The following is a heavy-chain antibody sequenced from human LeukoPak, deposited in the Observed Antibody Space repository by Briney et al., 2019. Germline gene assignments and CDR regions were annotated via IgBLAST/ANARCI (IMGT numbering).Heavy chain of an antibody. CDR3: ARERVAAAGHFDY. Sequence: PSQTLSLTCTVSGGSISSGDYYWSWIRQPPGKGLEWIGYIYYSGSTSYNPSLKSRVTISVDTSKNQFSLKLSSVTAADTAVYYCARERVAAAGHFDYWGQGTLVTVSS. CDR1: GGSISSGDYY. CDR2: IYYSGST. V-gene: IGHV4-30-4*01. J-gene: IGHJ4*02. D-gene: IGHD6-13*01.